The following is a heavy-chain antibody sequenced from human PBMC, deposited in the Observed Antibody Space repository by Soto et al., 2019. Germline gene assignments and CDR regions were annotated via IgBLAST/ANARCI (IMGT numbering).Heavy chain of an antibody. CDR3: ARRYGVYFDY. V-gene: IGHV4-59*08. CDR2: IYYSGST. J-gene: IGHJ4*02. D-gene: IGHD4-17*01. Sequence: QVQLQESGPGLVKPSETLSLTCTVSGGSISSYYWSWIRPPPGKGLEWIGYIYYSGSTNYNPSLRSRVTISVDTSKNQFSLKLSSVTAAVTAVYYCARRYGVYFDYWGQGTLVTVSS. CDR1: GGSISSYY.